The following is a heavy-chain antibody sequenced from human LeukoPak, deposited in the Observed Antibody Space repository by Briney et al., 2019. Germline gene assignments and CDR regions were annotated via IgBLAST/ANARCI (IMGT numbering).Heavy chain of an antibody. Sequence: PGGSLRLSCAASGFTFSSYAMHWVRQAPGKGLEWVAVISYDGSNKYYADSVKGRFTISRDNSKNTLYLQMNSLRAEDTAVYYCARVYYDSSGYYDVAFDIWGQGTMVTVSS. CDR2: ISYDGSNK. CDR3: ARVYYDSSGYYDVAFDI. J-gene: IGHJ3*02. CDR1: GFTFSSYA. V-gene: IGHV3-30*04. D-gene: IGHD3-22*01.